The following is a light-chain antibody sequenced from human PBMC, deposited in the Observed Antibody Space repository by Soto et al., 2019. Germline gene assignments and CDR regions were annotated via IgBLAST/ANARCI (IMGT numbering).Light chain of an antibody. J-gene: IGKJ1*01. CDR2: RAS. CDR3: QQYNSYPWT. V-gene: IGKV1-5*03. Sequence: DIQMTQSPSTLSASAGDTVTLTCRASQSINRWLAWYQQIPGKAPKILIYRASSLESGVPFRFSGSDSGTEFTLTISSLQPEDFGTYYCQQYNSYPWTFGQGTEVKI. CDR1: QSINRW.